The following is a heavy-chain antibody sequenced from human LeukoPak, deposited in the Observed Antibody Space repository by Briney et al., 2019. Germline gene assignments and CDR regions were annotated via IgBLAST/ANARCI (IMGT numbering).Heavy chain of an antibody. CDR1: GFSLSTSGMC. CDR2: IDWDDDK. J-gene: IGHJ4*02. CDR3: ARIRVGATRGSLDY. D-gene: IGHD1-26*01. Sequence: SGPALVKPTQTLTLTCTFSGFSLSTSGMCVSWIRQPPGKALEWLARIDWDDDKYYSTSLKTRLTISKDTSKNQVVLTMTNMDPVDTATYYCARIRVGATRGSLDYWGQGTLVTVSS. V-gene: IGHV2-70*11.